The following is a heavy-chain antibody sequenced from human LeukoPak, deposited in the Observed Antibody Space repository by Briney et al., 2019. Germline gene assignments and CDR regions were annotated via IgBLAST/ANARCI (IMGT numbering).Heavy chain of an antibody. D-gene: IGHD3-3*01. Sequence: PGGSLRLSCAASGFTFGSYAMSWVRQAPGKGLEWVSAISGSGGSTYYADSAKGRFTISRDNSKNTLYLQMNSLRAEDTAVYYCAKDAVMYYDFWSGYYFSSYYFDYWGQGTLVTVSS. CDR3: AKDAVMYYDFWSGYYFSSYYFDY. J-gene: IGHJ4*02. CDR1: GFTFGSYA. V-gene: IGHV3-23*01. CDR2: ISGSGGST.